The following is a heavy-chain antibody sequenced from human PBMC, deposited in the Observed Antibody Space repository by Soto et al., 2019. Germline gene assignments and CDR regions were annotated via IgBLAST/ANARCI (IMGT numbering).Heavy chain of an antibody. V-gene: IGHV3-21*01. Sequence: SGGSLRLSCAASGFTFSSYSMNWVRQAPGKGLEWVSSISSSSSYIYYADSVKGRFTISRDNAKNSLYLQMNSLRAEDTAVYYCARRYGDHDAFDIWGQGTMVTVSS. CDR3: ARRYGDHDAFDI. CDR2: ISSSSSYI. CDR1: GFTFSSYS. D-gene: IGHD4-17*01. J-gene: IGHJ3*02.